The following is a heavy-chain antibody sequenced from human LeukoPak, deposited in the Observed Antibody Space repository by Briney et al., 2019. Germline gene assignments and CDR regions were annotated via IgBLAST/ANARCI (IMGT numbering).Heavy chain of an antibody. CDR2: ISSSSSYI. CDR1: GFTFSRYS. J-gene: IGHJ4*02. V-gene: IGHV3-21*01. Sequence: PGGSLRLSCAASGFTFSRYSMNWVRQAPGKGLEWVSCISSSSSYIYYANSVKGRFTISRDNAKNSLYLQMNSLRAEDTAVYYCASPADTMATGPGYWGQGTLVTVSS. D-gene: IGHD3-10*01. CDR3: ASPADTMATGPGY.